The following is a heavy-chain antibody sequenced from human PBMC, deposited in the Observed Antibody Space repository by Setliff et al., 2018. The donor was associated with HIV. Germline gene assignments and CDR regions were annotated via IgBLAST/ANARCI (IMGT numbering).Heavy chain of an antibody. J-gene: IGHJ6*03. D-gene: IGHD3-10*01. V-gene: IGHV1-2*06. CDR2: INPKSGAT. Sequence: ASVKVSCKASGYGFTGYYVNWVRQAPGQGLEWMGRINPKSGATNLAQKFQGRVTMTRDTSISTAYMELSSLTSEDTAVYYCARDWNGSGRAMDVWGKGTAVTVSS. CDR3: ARDWNGSGRAMDV. CDR1: GYGFTGYY.